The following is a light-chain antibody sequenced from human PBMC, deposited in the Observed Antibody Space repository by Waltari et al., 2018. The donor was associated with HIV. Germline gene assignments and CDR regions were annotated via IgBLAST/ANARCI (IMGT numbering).Light chain of an antibody. Sequence: HSALTQPASVSGSPGQSITISCTPSTRSIGNFVSWYHPHPEQPPQLILHAVNRRPSGTSDRFSGSKSGATASLTISGLQIDDEADYYCSSPTTMESVTFGGGTHAVAFGGGTHLTV. CDR2: AVN. CDR3: SSPTTMESVTFGGGTHAVA. V-gene: IGLV2-14*03. CDR1: TRSIGNF. J-gene: IGLJ2*01.